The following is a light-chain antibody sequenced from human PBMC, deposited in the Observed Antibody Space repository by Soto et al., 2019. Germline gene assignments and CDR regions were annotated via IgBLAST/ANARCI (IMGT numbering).Light chain of an antibody. CDR3: QQFHSPALT. CDR2: DAS. J-gene: IGKJ4*01. Sequence: AIQLTQSPSSLSASVGDRVTITCRASQGVRSALAWYQHKPGRGPRLLIYDASTLQSGVPSRFSGSGSGTDFTLTISRLQPEYFATYYCQQFHSPALTFGGGTKLE. V-gene: IGKV1-13*02. CDR1: QGVRSA.